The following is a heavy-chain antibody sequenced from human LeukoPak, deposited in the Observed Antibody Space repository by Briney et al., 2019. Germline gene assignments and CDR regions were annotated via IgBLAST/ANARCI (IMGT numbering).Heavy chain of an antibody. CDR3: ARTTVTTYNYYYMDV. D-gene: IGHD4-17*01. Sequence: PGGSLRLSCAASGFTVSSNYMSWVRQAPGEGLEWVSVIYSGGSTYYADSVTGRFTISRDNSKNTLYLQMNSLRAEDTAVYYCARTTVTTYNYYYMDVWGKGTTVTVSS. V-gene: IGHV3-53*01. CDR2: IYSGGST. CDR1: GFTVSSNY. J-gene: IGHJ6*03.